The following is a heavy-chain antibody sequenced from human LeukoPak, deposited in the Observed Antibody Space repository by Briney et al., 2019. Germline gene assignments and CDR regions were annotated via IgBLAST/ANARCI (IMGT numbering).Heavy chain of an antibody. D-gene: IGHD6-13*01. CDR2: IRSSGSTI. CDR3: ATQAGPGDY. Sequence: GGSLRLSCAASGFTFSDYYISWIRQAPGKGLGWVSYIRSSGSTIYYADSVQGRLTISRDNAKNSLYLQMNSLRAEDTAVYYCATQAGPGDYWGQGTLVTVSS. CDR1: GFTFSDYY. J-gene: IGHJ4*02. V-gene: IGHV3-11*04.